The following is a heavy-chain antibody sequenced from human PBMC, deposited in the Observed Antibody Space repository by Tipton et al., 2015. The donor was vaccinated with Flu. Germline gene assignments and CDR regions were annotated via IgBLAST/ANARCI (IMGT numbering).Heavy chain of an antibody. Sequence: TLSLTCAVYGGSFSGYYWIWIRQPPGKGLEWIGEINHSGSTNYNPSLKSRVTISVDTSKNQFSLKLSSVTAADTAVYYCARRFWSVVVPAAIPLDYWGQGTLVTVSS. CDR3: ARRFWSVVVPAAIPLDY. CDR1: GGSFSGYY. J-gene: IGHJ4*02. CDR2: INHSGST. D-gene: IGHD2-2*02. V-gene: IGHV4-34*01.